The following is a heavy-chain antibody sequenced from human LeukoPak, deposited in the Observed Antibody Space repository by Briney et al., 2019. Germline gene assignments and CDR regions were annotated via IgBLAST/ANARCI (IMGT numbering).Heavy chain of an antibody. J-gene: IGHJ6*02. CDR2: INADNGNT. D-gene: IGHD3-16*01. CDR3: ARDRGRLHYGMDV. V-gene: IGHV1-3*01. Sequence: WASVTVSCKASGYTFTSYAIHWVRQAPGQRLEWMAWINADNGNTKYSQNFQGRVTITADESTSTAYMELSSLRSGDTAVYYCARDRGRLHYGMDVWGQGTTVTVSS. CDR1: GYTFTSYA.